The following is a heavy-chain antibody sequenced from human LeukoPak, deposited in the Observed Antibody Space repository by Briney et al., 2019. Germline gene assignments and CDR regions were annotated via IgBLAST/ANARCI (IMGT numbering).Heavy chain of an antibody. CDR1: GDSISSRTYY. CDR2: IWNSGST. J-gene: IGHJ5*02. V-gene: IGHV4-31*03. CDR3: AADVSPTFPNWIDP. Sequence: SSETLSLTCSVSGDSISSRTYYWTWIRQYPEKGLEWIGYIWNSGSTNYNPSLKSRVTVSVDTSKNQFSLTLTSVTAADTALYYCAADVSPTFPNWIDPWGQGIPVIVSS. D-gene: IGHD2/OR15-2a*01.